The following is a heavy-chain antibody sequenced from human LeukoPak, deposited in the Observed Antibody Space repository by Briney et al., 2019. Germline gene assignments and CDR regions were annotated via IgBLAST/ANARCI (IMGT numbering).Heavy chain of an antibody. CDR3: ARDRGSSWPFDC. V-gene: IGHV3-53*01. D-gene: IGHD6-13*01. Sequence: PGGSLRLSCAASGFTVSSNYMSWVRQAPGKGLEWVSVIYSSGSTYYADSVKGRFTISRDKSKNTLNLQMNGLRVEDTGVYYCARDRGSSWPFDCWGQGTLVTVSS. J-gene: IGHJ4*02. CDR1: GFTVSSNY. CDR2: IYSSGST.